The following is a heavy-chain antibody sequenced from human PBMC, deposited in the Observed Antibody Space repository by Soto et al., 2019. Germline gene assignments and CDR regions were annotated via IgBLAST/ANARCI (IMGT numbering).Heavy chain of an antibody. CDR2: IYYSGST. J-gene: IGHJ5*02. CDR1: GGSISSRGYY. V-gene: IGHV4-39*01. Sequence: QLQLQESGPGLVKPSETLSLTCTVSGGSISSRGYYWGWIRQPPGKGLEWIGTIYYSGSTYYNPSLKSRVTISVDTSKNQFSLKLSSVTAADTAVYYYATSNWFDPWGQATLVTVSS. CDR3: ATSNWFDP.